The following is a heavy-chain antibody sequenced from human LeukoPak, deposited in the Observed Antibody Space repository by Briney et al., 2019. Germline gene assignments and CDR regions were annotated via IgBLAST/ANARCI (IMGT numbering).Heavy chain of an antibody. D-gene: IGHD6-19*01. Sequence: GASVKVSCKASGYTFTGYYMHWVRQAPGQGLEWMGWINPNSGGTNYAQKFQGRVTMTRDTSISTAYMELSRLRSDDTAVYYCARDWYSSVGKPDYWGQGTLVTVSS. J-gene: IGHJ4*02. CDR1: GYTFTGYY. CDR2: INPNSGGT. V-gene: IGHV1-2*02. CDR3: ARDWYSSVGKPDY.